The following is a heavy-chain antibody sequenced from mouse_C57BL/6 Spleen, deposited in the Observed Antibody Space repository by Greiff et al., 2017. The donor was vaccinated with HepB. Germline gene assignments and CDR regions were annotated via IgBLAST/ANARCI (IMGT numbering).Heavy chain of an antibody. CDR1: GYTFTSYG. CDR3: ASPTAQASPFAY. V-gene: IGHV1-81*01. D-gene: IGHD3-2*02. CDR2: IYPRSGNT. J-gene: IGHJ3*01. Sequence: QVQLKESGAELARPGASVKLSCKASGYTFTSYGISWVKQRTGQGLEWIGEIYPRSGNTYYNEKFKGKATLTADKSSSTAYMELRSLTSEDSAVYFCASPTAQASPFAYWGQGTLVTVSA.